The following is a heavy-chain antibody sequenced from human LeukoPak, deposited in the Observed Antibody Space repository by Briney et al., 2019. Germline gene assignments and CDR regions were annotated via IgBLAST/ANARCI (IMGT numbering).Heavy chain of an antibody. CDR1: GGSISSYY. V-gene: IGHV4-59*01. CDR2: IYYSGGT. J-gene: IGHJ5*02. Sequence: PSETLSLTCTVSGGSISSYYWSWIRQPPGKGLEWIGYIYYSGGTNYNPSLKSRVTISVDTSKNQFSLKLSSVTAADTAVYYCARATYCSSTSCYKPDNWFDPWGQGTLVTVSS. D-gene: IGHD2-2*02. CDR3: ARATYCSSTSCYKPDNWFDP.